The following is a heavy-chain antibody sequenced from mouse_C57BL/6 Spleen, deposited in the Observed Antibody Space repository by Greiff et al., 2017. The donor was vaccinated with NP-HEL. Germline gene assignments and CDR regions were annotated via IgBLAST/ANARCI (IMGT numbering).Heavy chain of an antibody. CDR1: GYTFTSYW. D-gene: IGHD1-1*01. Sequence: QVQLQQPGAELVRPGSSVKLSCKASGYTFTSYWMDWVMQRPGQGLEWIGNIYPSDSETHYNQKFKDKATLTVDKSSSTAYMQLSSLTSEDSAVYYCARNYGIDYWGQGTTLTVSS. CDR3: ARNYGIDY. V-gene: IGHV1-61*01. J-gene: IGHJ2*01. CDR2: IYPSDSET.